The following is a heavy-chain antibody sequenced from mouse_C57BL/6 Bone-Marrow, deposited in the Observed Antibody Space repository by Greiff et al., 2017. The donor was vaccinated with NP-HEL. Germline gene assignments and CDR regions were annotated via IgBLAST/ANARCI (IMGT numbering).Heavy chain of an antibody. Sequence: EVMLVESGGGLVKPGGSLKLSCAASGFTFSSYAMSWVRQTPEKRLEWVATISDGGSYTYYPDNVKGRFTISRDNAKNNLYLQMSHLKSEDTAMYYCARDPELAFAYWGQGTLVTVSA. CDR2: ISDGGSYT. D-gene: IGHD4-1*01. J-gene: IGHJ3*01. CDR1: GFTFSSYA. V-gene: IGHV5-4*01. CDR3: ARDPELAFAY.